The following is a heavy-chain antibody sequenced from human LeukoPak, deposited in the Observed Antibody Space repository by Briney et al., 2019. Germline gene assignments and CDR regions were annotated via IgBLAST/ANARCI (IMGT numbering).Heavy chain of an antibody. V-gene: IGHV1-46*01. CDR1: GYTFTSYY. J-gene: IGHJ6*02. CDR3: AREPGRDTAMVTTGYGMDV. CDR2: INPSGGST. D-gene: IGHD5-18*01. Sequence: ASVKVSCKASGYTFTSYYKHWVRQAPGQGLEWMGIINPSGGSTSYAQKFQGRVTMTRDTSTSTVYMELSSLRSEDTAVYYCAREPGRDTAMVTTGYGMDVWGQGTTVTVSS.